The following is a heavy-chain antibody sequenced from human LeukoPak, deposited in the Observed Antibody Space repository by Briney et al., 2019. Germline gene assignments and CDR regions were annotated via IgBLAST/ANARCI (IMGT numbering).Heavy chain of an antibody. J-gene: IGHJ4*02. CDR3: ARSLGYCSGGSCYSALDY. CDR1: GYTFTSYG. D-gene: IGHD2-15*01. V-gene: IGHV1-18*01. Sequence: ASVKVSCKASGYTFTSYGISWVRQAPGQGLEWMGWISAYNGNTNYAQKLQGRVTITTDTSTSTAYMELRSLRSDDTAVYYCARSLGYCSGGSCYSALDYWGQGTLVTVSS. CDR2: ISAYNGNT.